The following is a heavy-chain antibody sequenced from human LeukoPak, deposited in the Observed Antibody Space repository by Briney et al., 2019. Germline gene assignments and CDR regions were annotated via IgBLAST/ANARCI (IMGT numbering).Heavy chain of an antibody. J-gene: IGHJ4*02. Sequence: SETLSLTCAVYGGSFRGYYWSWIRQPPGKGREWIGEINHSGSTNYNPSLKSRVTISVDTSKNQFSLKLSSVTAADTAVYYCARGNWGSDYWGQGTLVTVSS. CDR2: INHSGST. CDR1: GGSFRGYY. D-gene: IGHD7-27*01. CDR3: ARGNWGSDY. V-gene: IGHV4-34*01.